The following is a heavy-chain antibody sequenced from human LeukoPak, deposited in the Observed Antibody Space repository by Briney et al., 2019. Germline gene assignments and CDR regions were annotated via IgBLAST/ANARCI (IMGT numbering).Heavy chain of an antibody. CDR2: ISAYNGNT. CDR1: GYTFTSYG. V-gene: IGHV1-18*01. J-gene: IGHJ4*02. D-gene: IGHD3-22*01. Sequence: GASVKVSCKASGYTFTSYGISWVRQAPGQGLEWMGWISAYNGNTNYAQKLQGRVTMTTDTSTSTAYMELRSLRSDDTAVYYCAIDYYDSSGYYANDYWGQGTLVTVSS. CDR3: AIDYYDSSGYYANDY.